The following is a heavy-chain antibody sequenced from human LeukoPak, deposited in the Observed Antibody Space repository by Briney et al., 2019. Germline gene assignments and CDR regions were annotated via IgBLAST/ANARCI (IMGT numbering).Heavy chain of an antibody. CDR3: ARALYYDFWSGPIDY. J-gene: IGHJ4*02. CDR1: GFTFSSYE. D-gene: IGHD3-3*01. Sequence: GGSLRLSCAASGFTFSSYEMNWVRQAPGEGLEWVSYISSSGSTIYYADSVEGRFTISRDNAKNSLYLQMNSLRAEDTAVYYCARALYYDFWSGPIDYWGQGTLVTVSS. V-gene: IGHV3-48*03. CDR2: ISSSGSTI.